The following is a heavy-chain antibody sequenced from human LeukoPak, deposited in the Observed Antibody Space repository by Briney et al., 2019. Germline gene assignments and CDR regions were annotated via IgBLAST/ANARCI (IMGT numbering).Heavy chain of an antibody. V-gene: IGHV3-7*04. D-gene: IGHD2-15*01. CDR3: ARSLGWRDAFDI. CDR1: GFNFNVRG. CDR2: IKHGGIDK. J-gene: IGHJ3*02. Sequence: GGSLRLSCAASGFNFNVRGMTWVRQAPGKGLEWVANIKHGGIDKYYVDSVKGRFTISRDNAKNSLYLQMNSLRAEDTAVYYCARSLGWRDAFDIWGQGTMVTVSS.